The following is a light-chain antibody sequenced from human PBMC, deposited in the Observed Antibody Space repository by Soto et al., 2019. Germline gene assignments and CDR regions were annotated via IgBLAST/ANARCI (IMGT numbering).Light chain of an antibody. V-gene: IGLV2-14*03. CDR3: SSYARSSVRI. Sequence: QSALTQPASVSGSPGQSITISCTGTINDVASYNYVSWYQQHPDKAPKLIIFDVNNRPSGVSDRFSGSKSGSTASLTISGLQAEDEADYYCSSYARSSVRIFGGGTKMTVL. CDR1: INDVASYNY. J-gene: IGLJ2*01. CDR2: DVN.